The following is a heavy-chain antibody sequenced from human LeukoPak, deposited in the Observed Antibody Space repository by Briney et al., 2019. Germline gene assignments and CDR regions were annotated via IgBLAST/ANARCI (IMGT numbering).Heavy chain of an antibody. CDR1: GFTFSRYW. Sequence: GGSLRLSCAASGFTFSRYWVGWVRQAPGKGLEWVASVKEDGSQKNYADTVEGRFTISRDNAKKSLVLQMNSLRVEDTAIYYCAREAHWGPGTLVTVSS. V-gene: IGHV3-7*03. J-gene: IGHJ4*02. CDR3: AREAH. CDR2: VKEDGSQK.